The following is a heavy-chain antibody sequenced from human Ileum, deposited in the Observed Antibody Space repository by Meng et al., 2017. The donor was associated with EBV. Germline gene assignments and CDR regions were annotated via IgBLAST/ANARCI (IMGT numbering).Heavy chain of an antibody. Sequence: QAQVVESGGGVVQPGTSLGLSCAASGFSFSTYGMHWVRQTPGKGLEWVAVIWSDGSQKYCADSVKGRCTISRDNSKNTLYLQMDSLRAEDTAIYYCASDRGGAAFNYWGQGTLVTVSS. CDR3: ASDRGGAAFNY. J-gene: IGHJ4*02. D-gene: IGHD3-16*01. CDR2: IWSDGSQK. V-gene: IGHV3-33*01. CDR1: GFSFSTYG.